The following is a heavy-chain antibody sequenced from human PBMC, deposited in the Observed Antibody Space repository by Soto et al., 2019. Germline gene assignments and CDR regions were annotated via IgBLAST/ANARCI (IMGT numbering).Heavy chain of an antibody. CDR3: ATARHCSSDACPAAE. D-gene: IGHD2-2*01. V-gene: IGHV3-23*01. CDR1: GFTFTTSG. J-gene: IGHJ4*02. CDR2: IGPNPANT. Sequence: GGSLRLSCAASGFTFTTSGMLWVRQPPGEGLEWVSAIGPNPANTKYTDSVKGRFTISRDNSKNTVFLQMSSLRAEDTALYYCATARHCSSDACPAAEWGQGTLVTVSS.